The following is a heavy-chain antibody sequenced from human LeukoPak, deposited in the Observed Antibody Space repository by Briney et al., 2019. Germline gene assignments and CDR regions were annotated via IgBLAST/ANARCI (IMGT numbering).Heavy chain of an antibody. D-gene: IGHD2-21*01. CDR1: GYTFTGYY. CDR2: INPNSGGT. J-gene: IGHJ5*02. CDR3: ARAIYRHSVNWFDP. Sequence: GASVEVSCKASGYTFTGYYMHWVRQAPGQGLEWMGWINPNSGGTNYAQKFQGRVTMTRDTSISTAYMELSRLRSDDTAVYYCARAIYRHSVNWFDPWGQGTLVTVSS. V-gene: IGHV1-2*02.